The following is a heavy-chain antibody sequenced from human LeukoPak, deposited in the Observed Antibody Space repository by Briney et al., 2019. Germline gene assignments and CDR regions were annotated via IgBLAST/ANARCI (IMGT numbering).Heavy chain of an antibody. CDR1: GFTFSSYE. J-gene: IGHJ4*02. V-gene: IGHV3-48*03. Sequence: PGGSLRLSCAASGFTFSSYEMNWVRQAPGKGLEWVSYISSSGSTIYYADSVKGRFTISRDNAKNSLYLQMNSLRAEDTAVYYCARDTARDGYNRAFDYWGQGTLVTVSS. CDR2: ISSSGSTI. D-gene: IGHD5-24*01. CDR3: ARDTARDGYNRAFDY.